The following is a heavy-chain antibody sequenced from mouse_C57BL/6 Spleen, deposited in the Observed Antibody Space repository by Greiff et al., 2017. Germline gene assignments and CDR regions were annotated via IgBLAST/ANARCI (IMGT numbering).Heavy chain of an antibody. CDR3: ARSSRGYFDV. CDR1: GYAFSSYW. V-gene: IGHV1-80*01. Sequence: VKLVESGAELVKPGASVKISCKASGYAFSSYWMNWVKQRPGKGLEWIGQIYPGDGDTNYNGKFKGKATLTADKSSSTAYMQLSSLTSEDSAVYFCARSSRGYFDVWGTGTTVTVSS. J-gene: IGHJ1*03. CDR2: IYPGDGDT.